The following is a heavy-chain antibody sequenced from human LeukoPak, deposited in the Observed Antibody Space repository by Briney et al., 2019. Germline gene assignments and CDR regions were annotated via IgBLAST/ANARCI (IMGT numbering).Heavy chain of an antibody. J-gene: IGHJ4*02. CDR2: VYYSGST. Sequence: PSETLSLTCTVSGGSISSGDYYWSWIRQPPGKGLEWIGYVYYSGSTYYNPSLKSRVTISVDTSKNQFSLKLSSVTAADTAVYYCARTDSGSYYQFDYWGQGTLVTVSS. D-gene: IGHD1-26*01. V-gene: IGHV4-30-4*01. CDR1: GGSISSGDYY. CDR3: ARTDSGSYYQFDY.